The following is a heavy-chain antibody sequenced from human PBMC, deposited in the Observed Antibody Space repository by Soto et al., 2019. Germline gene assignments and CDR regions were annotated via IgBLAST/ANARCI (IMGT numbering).Heavy chain of an antibody. CDR3: ARGLISGYYLYDAFDI. CDR1: DGSSSSYY. J-gene: IGHJ3*02. Sequence: SETLSVTCSVADGSSSSYYWSWIRQHPGKGLEWIGYIYYSGSTNYNPSLKSRVTISVDTSKNQFSLKLSSVTAADTAVYYCARGLISGYYLYDAFDIWGQGTMVTVSS. CDR2: IYYSGST. D-gene: IGHD3-22*01. V-gene: IGHV4-59*01.